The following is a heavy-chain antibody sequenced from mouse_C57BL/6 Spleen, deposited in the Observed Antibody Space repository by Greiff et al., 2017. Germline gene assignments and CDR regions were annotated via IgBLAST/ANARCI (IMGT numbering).Heavy chain of an antibody. CDR3: ARNNKRGFTTVVVHWYFDD. Sequence: VHVKQSGPELVKPGASVTISCKASGYTFTDYYMHWVKQSHGKSLEWIGDINPNTGGTGYNQKFKGKATLTVDKSASTAYMELRSLTSEDSAVYYCARNNKRGFTTVVVHWYFDDWGKGTTVTVSA. D-gene: IGHD1-1*01. CDR1: GYTFTDYY. V-gene: IGHV1-26*01. CDR2: INPNTGGT. J-gene: IGHJ1*03.